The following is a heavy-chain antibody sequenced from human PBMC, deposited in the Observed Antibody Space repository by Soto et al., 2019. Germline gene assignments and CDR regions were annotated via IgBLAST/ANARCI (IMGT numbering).Heavy chain of an antibody. J-gene: IGHJ4*02. V-gene: IGHV3-30-3*01. CDR1: GFTFSSYA. Sequence: GGSLRLSCAASGFTFSSYAMHWVRQAPGKGLEWVAVISYDGSDKCYADSVKGGFTISRDNCKNTLYRQMNSLRAEDTAVYYWARSKEWLRSVDYWGQGTLVTVSS. CDR2: ISYDGSDK. CDR3: ARSKEWLRSVDY. D-gene: IGHD5-12*01.